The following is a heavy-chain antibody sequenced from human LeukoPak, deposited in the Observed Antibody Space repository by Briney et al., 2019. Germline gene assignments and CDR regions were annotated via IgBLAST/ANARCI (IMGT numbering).Heavy chain of an antibody. J-gene: IGHJ4*02. V-gene: IGHV4-30-4*08. CDR3: ARGLPYQLLYQTYGHFDY. Sequence: PSETLSLTCTVSGGSISSSSYYWGWIRQPPGKGLEWIGYIYYSGSTYYNPSLKSRVTISVDTSKNQFSLKLSSVTAADTAVYYCARGLPYQLLYQTYGHFDYWGQGTLVTVSS. D-gene: IGHD2-2*02. CDR1: GGSISSSSYY. CDR2: IYYSGST.